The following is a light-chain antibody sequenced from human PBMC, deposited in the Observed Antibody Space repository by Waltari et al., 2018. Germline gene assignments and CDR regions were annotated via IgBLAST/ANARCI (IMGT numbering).Light chain of an antibody. J-gene: IGLJ2*01. Sequence: QSALTQPASVSGSPGQSITIPCTGTSSDVGSNNLVSWYQQHPGQAPKHIIYEATKRTSGVSNRFSGSKSGNTASLTIAGLQAEDEGDYYCCSYTNTHVVFGGGTKLTVL. CDR2: EAT. CDR3: CSYTNTHVV. CDR1: SSDVGSNNL. V-gene: IGLV2-14*02.